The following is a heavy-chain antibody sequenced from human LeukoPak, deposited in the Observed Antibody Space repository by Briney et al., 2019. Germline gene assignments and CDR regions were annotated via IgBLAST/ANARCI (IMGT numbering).Heavy chain of an antibody. V-gene: IGHV4-59*01. Sequence: SETLSLTCTVSGGSISSYYWSWIRQPPGKGLEWIGYIYYSGSTSYNPSLKSRVTISVDTSKNQFSLKLSSVTAADTAVYYCARVEARSPPYFDYWGQGTLVTVSS. CDR2: IYYSGST. CDR3: ARVEARSPPYFDY. CDR1: GGSISSYY. D-gene: IGHD1-1*01. J-gene: IGHJ4*02.